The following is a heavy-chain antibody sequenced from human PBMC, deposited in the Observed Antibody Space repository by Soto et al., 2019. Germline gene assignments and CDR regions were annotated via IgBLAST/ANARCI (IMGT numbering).Heavy chain of an antibody. J-gene: IGHJ4*02. Sequence: VQLAESGGGLVKPGESLRLSCAVSGVTLTNVWMNWVRQAPGKGLEWVGRIRSKSAGGTTDYAAPVKGRSAISRDDSMNTLYLQMSSLESDDTAVYYCSHGYGQYFNSWGQGALVTVSS. V-gene: IGHV3-15*07. CDR3: SHGYGQYFNS. CDR2: IRSKSAGGTT. D-gene: IGHD5-18*01. CDR1: GVTLTNVW.